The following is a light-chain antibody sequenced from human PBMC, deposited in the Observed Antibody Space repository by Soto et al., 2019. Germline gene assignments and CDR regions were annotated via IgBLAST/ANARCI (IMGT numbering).Light chain of an antibody. CDR3: SSYTSSSTLYV. V-gene: IGLV2-14*01. Sequence: QSVLTQPASVSGSPGQSITISCTGTSSDVGGYNYVFWYQQHPGKAPKLMIYDVSNRPSGVSNRFSGSKSGNTASLIISGLQAEDEADYYCSSYTSSSTLYVFGTGTKVTVL. CDR1: SSDVGGYNY. CDR2: DVS. J-gene: IGLJ1*01.